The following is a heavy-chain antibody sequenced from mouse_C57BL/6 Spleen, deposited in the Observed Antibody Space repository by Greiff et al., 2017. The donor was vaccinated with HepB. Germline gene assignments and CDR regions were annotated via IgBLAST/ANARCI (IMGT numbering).Heavy chain of an antibody. Sequence: QVQLQQPGAELVKPGASVKLSRKASGYTFTSYWMHWVKQRPGQGLEWIGMIHPNSGSTNYNEKFKSKATLTVDKSSSTAYMQLSSLTSEDSAVYYCARSLYNYAMDYWGQGTSVTVSS. CDR1: GYTFTSYW. V-gene: IGHV1-64*01. J-gene: IGHJ4*01. CDR3: ARSLYNYAMDY. D-gene: IGHD1-3*01. CDR2: IHPNSGST.